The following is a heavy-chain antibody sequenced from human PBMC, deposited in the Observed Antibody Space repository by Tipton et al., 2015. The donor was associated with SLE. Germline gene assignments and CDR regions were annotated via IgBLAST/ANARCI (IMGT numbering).Heavy chain of an antibody. CDR1: GGSISSHY. Sequence: LRLSCIVSGGSISSHYWSWIGHPPGKALEWFGYIHYSGKSNYNHSLKSRVTMSVDRSNNQFSLNLSSVTAADTAMYFCVRDFYDVNGNFYAFDLWGQGTMVTVSS. V-gene: IGHV4-59*11. CDR2: IHYSGKS. D-gene: IGHD2/OR15-2a*01. CDR3: VRDFYDVNGNFYAFDL. J-gene: IGHJ3*01.